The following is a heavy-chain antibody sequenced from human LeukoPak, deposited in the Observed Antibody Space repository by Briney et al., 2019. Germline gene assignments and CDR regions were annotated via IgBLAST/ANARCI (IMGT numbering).Heavy chain of an antibody. D-gene: IGHD4-17*01. Sequence: GGSLRLSCAASGFTFSSYAMSWVPHSPGKGLEWVSSISGSGGSTYYADSVKGRFTISRDNSKNTLYLQMNRRRAGDTAVYYCGRGRTTSPAKWFDPWGQGTLVTVSS. J-gene: IGHJ5*02. CDR2: ISGSGGST. CDR1: GFTFSSYA. V-gene: IGHV3-23*01. CDR3: GRGRTTSPAKWFDP.